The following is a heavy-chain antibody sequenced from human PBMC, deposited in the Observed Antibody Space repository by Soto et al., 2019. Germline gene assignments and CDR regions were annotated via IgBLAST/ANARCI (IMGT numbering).Heavy chain of an antibody. J-gene: IGHJ3*02. CDR2: INPATGAA. V-gene: IGHV1-2*02. CDR1: GYPVTAYY. Sequence: QLHLVQSGAVVKKPGASVTVSCSASGYPVTAYYMHWVRQAPGRGLEWMGGINPATGAAKNTQTFQGRVTMDRDTSTSTVVMELSGLTSEDTAVFYCARGGGVGVAGSAAFDMWGQGTLVTVSS. CDR3: ARGGGVGVAGSAAFDM. D-gene: IGHD3-3*01.